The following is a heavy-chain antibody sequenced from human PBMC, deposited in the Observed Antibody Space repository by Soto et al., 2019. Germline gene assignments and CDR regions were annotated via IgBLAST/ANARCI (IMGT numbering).Heavy chain of an antibody. J-gene: IGHJ5*02. Sequence: QVQLQESGPGLVKPSQTLSLTCTVSGGSISSGDYYWSWIRHPPGKGLEWIGYIYYSGSTYYNPSVKSRVTISVDTSKNLFALKLSSVTAEDTAVYYCARGDPHDYGDYARWFDPWGQGTLVTVSS. CDR1: GGSISSGDYY. CDR2: IYYSGST. CDR3: ARGDPHDYGDYARWFDP. D-gene: IGHD4-17*01. V-gene: IGHV4-30-4*01.